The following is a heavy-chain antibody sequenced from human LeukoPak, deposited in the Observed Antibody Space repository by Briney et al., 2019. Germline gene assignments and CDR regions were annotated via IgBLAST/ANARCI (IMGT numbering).Heavy chain of an antibody. CDR2: INHSGST. D-gene: IGHD6-13*01. J-gene: IGHJ5*02. CDR3: AGGIAAAGTPLAP. CDR1: GGSFSGYY. Sequence: SETLSLTCAVYGGSFSGYYWSWIRQPPGKGLEWIGEINHSGSTNYNPSLKSRVTISVDTSKNQFSLKLSSVTAADTAVYYCAGGIAAAGTPLAPWGQGTLATVSS. V-gene: IGHV4-34*01.